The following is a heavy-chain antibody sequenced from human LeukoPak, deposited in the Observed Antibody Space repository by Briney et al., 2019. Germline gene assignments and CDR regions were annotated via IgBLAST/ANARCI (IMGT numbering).Heavy chain of an antibody. CDR2: ISWDSTTI. CDR3: ARDADGNTDY. Sequence: GGSLSLSCAASGFTFGPYAMNWVRLAPGKGLQWVAYISWDSTTIHYADSVRGRFTISRDNAKNTLYLQMNSRRVEDTAVYYCARDADGNTDYWGQGTLVTVSS. CDR1: GFTFGPYA. J-gene: IGHJ4*02. V-gene: IGHV3-48*04.